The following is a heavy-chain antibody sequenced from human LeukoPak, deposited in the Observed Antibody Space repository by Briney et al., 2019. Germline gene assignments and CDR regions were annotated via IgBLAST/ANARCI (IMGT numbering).Heavy chain of an antibody. CDR3: ARALDYYDSSGYSRVFDY. D-gene: IGHD3-22*01. Sequence: PSQTLSLTCAVSGGSISSGGYSWSWIQQPPGKGLEWIGYIYHSGSTYYNPSLKSRVTISVDRSKNQFSLKLSSVTAADTAVYYCARALDYYDSSGYSRVFDYWGQGTLVTVSS. V-gene: IGHV4-30-2*01. CDR2: IYHSGST. J-gene: IGHJ4*02. CDR1: GGSISSGGYS.